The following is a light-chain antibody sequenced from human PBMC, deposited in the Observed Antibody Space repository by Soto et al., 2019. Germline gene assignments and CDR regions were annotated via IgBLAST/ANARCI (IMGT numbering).Light chain of an antibody. CDR1: QGISSY. CDR2: AAS. J-gene: IGKJ4*01. Sequence: DIQLTQSPSFLPASVGDRVTITCRASQGISSYLAWFQQKPGKAPKLLIYAASTLRSGVPSRFSGSGAGTEFTLTISSLQPEDFATYYCQQRKSYPLTFGGGTKVDIK. V-gene: IGKV1-9*01. CDR3: QQRKSYPLT.